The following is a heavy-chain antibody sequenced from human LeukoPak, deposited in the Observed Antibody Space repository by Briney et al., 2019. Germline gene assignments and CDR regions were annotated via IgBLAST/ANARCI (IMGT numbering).Heavy chain of an antibody. Sequence: GGSLRLSCAASGFTFNNYAMNWVRQAPGKGLEWVSVVSGSGVDIKYADSVKGRFTISRDNSRNTLYLQMNSLRVEDTALYYCAKDRDDHGDPDAFEIWGQGTMVTVSS. J-gene: IGHJ3*02. CDR2: VSGSGVDI. CDR3: AKDRDDHGDPDAFEI. CDR1: GFTFNNYA. V-gene: IGHV3-23*01. D-gene: IGHD4-17*01.